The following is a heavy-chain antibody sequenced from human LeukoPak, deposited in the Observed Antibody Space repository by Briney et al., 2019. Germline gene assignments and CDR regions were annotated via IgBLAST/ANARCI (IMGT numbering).Heavy chain of an antibody. D-gene: IGHD5-18*01. CDR2: INHSGST. CDR3: ARGSLGYSYGPDY. Sequence: PSETLSLTCAVYGGSFRGYYWSWIRQPPGKGLEWIGEINHSGSTNYNPSLKSRVTISVDTSKNQFSLKLSSVTAADTAVYYCARGSLGYSYGPDYWGQGTLVTVSS. CDR1: GGSFRGYY. J-gene: IGHJ4*02. V-gene: IGHV4-34*01.